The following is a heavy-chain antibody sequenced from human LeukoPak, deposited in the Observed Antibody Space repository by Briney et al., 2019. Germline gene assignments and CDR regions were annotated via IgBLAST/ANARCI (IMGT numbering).Heavy chain of an antibody. V-gene: IGHV3-74*01. J-gene: IGHJ4*02. CDR3: ATSLGPLTEY. CDR2: INSGGSGT. Sequence: GGSLRLSCAASGFAFSSNWMHWVRHTPGKGLVWVSRINSGGSGTSYAASVEGRFTISRDNVKNTLYLQMDSLRAEDTAVYYCATSLGPLTEYWGQGTLVAVSS. CDR1: GFAFSSNW. D-gene: IGHD7-27*01.